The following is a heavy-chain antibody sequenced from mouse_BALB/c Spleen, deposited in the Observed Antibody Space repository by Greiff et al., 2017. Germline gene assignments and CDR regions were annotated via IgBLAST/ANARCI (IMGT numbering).Heavy chain of an antibody. CDR3: ARRGITTVVEGDFDY. CDR1: GYTFTSYW. V-gene: IGHV1-69*02. D-gene: IGHD1-1*01. CDR2: IDPADSYT. Sequence: VQLQQSGAELVKPGASVKLSCKASGYTFTSYWMHWVKQRPGQGLEWIGEIDPADSYTNYNQKFKGKATLTVDKSSSTAYMQLSSLTSEDSAVYYCARRGITTVVEGDFDYWGQGTTLTVSS. J-gene: IGHJ2*01.